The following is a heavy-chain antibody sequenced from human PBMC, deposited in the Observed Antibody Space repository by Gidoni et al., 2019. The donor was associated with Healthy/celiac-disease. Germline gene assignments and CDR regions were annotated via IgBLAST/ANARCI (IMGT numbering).Heavy chain of an antibody. J-gene: IGHJ5*02. Sequence: QVQLVESGGGVVQPGRSLRLSCAASGFTFSSYGMHWFRQAPGKGLEWVAVISYDGSNKYYADSVKGRFTISRDNSKNTLYLQMNSLRAEDTAVYYCAKDLGYTSFPHPSYSSSWTEYNWFDPWGQGTLVTVSS. V-gene: IGHV3-30*18. CDR1: GFTFSSYG. D-gene: IGHD6-13*01. CDR2: ISYDGSNK. CDR3: AKDLGYTSFPHPSYSSSWTEYNWFDP.